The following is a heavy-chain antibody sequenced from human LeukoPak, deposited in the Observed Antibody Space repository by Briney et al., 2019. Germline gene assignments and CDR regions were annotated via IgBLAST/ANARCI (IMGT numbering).Heavy chain of an antibody. CDR3: ARTKEMASISYFDS. CDR2: ISSRGSTI. D-gene: IGHD5-24*01. J-gene: IGHJ4*02. Sequence: QPGGSLRLSCAASGFTFSSYEMNWVRQAPGKGLEWGSYISSRGSTIYYADSAKGRVTISRDNANNSLYLQMNSLRAEDTAVYYCARTKEMASISYFDSWGQGTLVTVSS. V-gene: IGHV3-48*03. CDR1: GFTFSSYE.